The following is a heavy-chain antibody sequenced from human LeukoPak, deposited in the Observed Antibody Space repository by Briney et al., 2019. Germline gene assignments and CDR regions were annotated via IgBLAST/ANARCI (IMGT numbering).Heavy chain of an antibody. CDR1: GGSISSSSYY. J-gene: IGHJ4*02. CDR3: ARGGAILTGYSFDY. CDR2: IYYSGST. V-gene: IGHV4-39*07. Sequence: SETLSLTCTVSGGSISSSSYYWGWIRQPPGKGLEWIGSIYYSGSTYYNPSLKSRVTISVDTSKNQFSLKLSSVTAADTAVYYCARGGAILTGYSFDYWGQGTLVTVSS. D-gene: IGHD3-9*01.